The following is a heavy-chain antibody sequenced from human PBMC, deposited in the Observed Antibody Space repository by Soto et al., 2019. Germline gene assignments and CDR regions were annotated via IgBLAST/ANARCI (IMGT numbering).Heavy chain of an antibody. V-gene: IGHV5-10-1*01. CDR2: IDPSDSYT. CDR3: ARVKGVAVAYYYYYGMEV. J-gene: IGHJ6*02. Sequence: GESLKISCKGSGYSFTSYWISWVRQMPGKGLEWMGRIDPSDSYTNYSPSFQGHVTISADKSISTAYLQWSSLKASDTAMYYCARVKGVAVAYYYYYGMEVWGQGTTVTVSS. CDR1: GYSFTSYW. D-gene: IGHD6-19*01.